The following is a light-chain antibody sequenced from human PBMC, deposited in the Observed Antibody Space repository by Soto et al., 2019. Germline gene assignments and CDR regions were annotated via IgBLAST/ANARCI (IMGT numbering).Light chain of an antibody. CDR3: QQSYSTPRT. Sequence: DIQMTQSPSMLSASVGDRVTIACRASQSIRRWLAWYQQKPGKAPKLLIFDASTLESGVPSRFSGRGSETEFTLTISSLQPEDFATYYCQQSYSTPRTFGPGTKVDIK. CDR1: QSIRRW. V-gene: IGKV1-5*01. CDR2: DAS. J-gene: IGKJ3*01.